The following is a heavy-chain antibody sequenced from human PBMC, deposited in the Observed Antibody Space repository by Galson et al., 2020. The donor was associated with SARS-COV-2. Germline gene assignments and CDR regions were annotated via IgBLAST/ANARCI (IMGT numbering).Heavy chain of an antibody. V-gene: IGHV4-39*01. Sequence: SETLSLTCTVSGGSISSSIYFWGWIRQPPGKALQWIGTTYDSGSTYYDPSLKSRLTISVDTSKNQFSLKLGSVTAADTAVYYCARHGRGELLVPVDYWGHGILVTVSS. CDR2: TYDSGST. D-gene: IGHD2-15*01. CDR3: ARHGRGELLVPVDY. J-gene: IGHJ4*01. CDR1: GGSISSSIYF.